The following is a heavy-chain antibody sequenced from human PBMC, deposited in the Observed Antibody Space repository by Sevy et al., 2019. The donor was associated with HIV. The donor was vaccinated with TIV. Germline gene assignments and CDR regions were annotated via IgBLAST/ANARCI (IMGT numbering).Heavy chain of an antibody. CDR1: GYTFTSYG. J-gene: IGHJ4*02. D-gene: IGHD3-10*01. CDR2: ISGYSGNT. Sequence: ASVKVSCKASGYTFTSYGISWVRQAPGQGLEWMGWISGYSGNTDSAQKFQGRVTMTTETYTTTAYMELRSLRSDDTAVYYCVRDSVGISRTRYFDYWGQGTLVTVSS. CDR3: VRDSVGISRTRYFDY. V-gene: IGHV1-18*04.